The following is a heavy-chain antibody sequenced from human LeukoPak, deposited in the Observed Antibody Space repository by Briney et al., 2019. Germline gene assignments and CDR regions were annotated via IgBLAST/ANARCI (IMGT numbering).Heavy chain of an antibody. D-gene: IGHD5-18*01. J-gene: IGHJ4*02. CDR3: AREGDMDTAMAY. V-gene: IGHV3-21*01. Sequence: GGTLRLSCAASGFTFSSYSMNWVRQAPGKGPEWVSSISSSSSYIYYADSVKGRFTISRDNAKNSLYLQMNSLRAEDTAVYYCAREGDMDTAMAYWGQGTLVTVSS. CDR2: ISSSSSYI. CDR1: GFTFSSYS.